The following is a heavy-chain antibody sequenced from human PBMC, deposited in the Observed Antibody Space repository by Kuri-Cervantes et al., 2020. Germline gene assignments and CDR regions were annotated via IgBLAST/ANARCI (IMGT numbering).Heavy chain of an antibody. Sequence: SETLSLTCTVSGGSISSYYWSWIRQPPGKGLEWIGYIYYSGSTNYNPSLKSRVTISVDTSKNQFSLKLSSVTAADTAVYYCARGITKLKRNYYDSSGYYVDNWGQGTLVTVSS. V-gene: IGHV4-59*12. CDR1: GGSISSYY. CDR2: IYYSGST. J-gene: IGHJ4*02. D-gene: IGHD3-22*01. CDR3: ARGITKLKRNYYDSSGYYVDN.